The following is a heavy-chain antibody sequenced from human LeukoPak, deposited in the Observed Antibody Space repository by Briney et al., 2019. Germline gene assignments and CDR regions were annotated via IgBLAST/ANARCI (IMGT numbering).Heavy chain of an antibody. CDR2: ISGSGDDT. D-gene: IGHD5-24*01. CDR1: GFTFSSYA. V-gene: IGHV3-23*01. J-gene: IGHJ5*02. Sequence: GSLRLSCAASGFTFSSYAMYWVRQAPGKGLEWVSSISGSGDDTSYADSVKGRFTISRDSSRNTLYLQMNSLRAEDTAVYYCAKQFVDIWGQGTLVTVSS. CDR3: AKQFVDI.